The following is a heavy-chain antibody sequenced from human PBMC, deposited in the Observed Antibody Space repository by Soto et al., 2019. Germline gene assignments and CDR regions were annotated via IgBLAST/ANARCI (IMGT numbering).Heavy chain of an antibody. CDR2: IRSKANSYAT. V-gene: IGHV3-73*01. CDR3: TSVPPKYSSSWRYDAFDI. CDR1: GFTFSGSA. Sequence: GGSLRLSCAASGFTFSGSAMHWVRQASGKGLEWVGRIRSKANSYATAYAASVKGRFTISRDDSKNTAYLQMNSLKTEDTAVYYCTSVPPKYSSSWRYDAFDIWGQGTMVTVSS. D-gene: IGHD6-13*01. J-gene: IGHJ3*02.